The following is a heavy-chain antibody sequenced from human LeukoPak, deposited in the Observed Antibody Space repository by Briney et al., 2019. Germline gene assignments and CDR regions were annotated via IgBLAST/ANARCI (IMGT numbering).Heavy chain of an antibody. CDR1: GFTFGDYA. V-gene: IGHV3-49*04. D-gene: IGHD6-13*01. Sequence: PGRSLRLSCTASGFTFGDYAMNWVRQAPGKGLEWVGLIRSKSYGETTEYAASVRGRFTISRDDSRSVAYLQKNSLRAEDTAVYYCFGYISKSNYGMDVWGLGTTVTVSS. CDR3: FGYISKSNYGMDV. CDR2: IRSKSYGETT. J-gene: IGHJ6*02.